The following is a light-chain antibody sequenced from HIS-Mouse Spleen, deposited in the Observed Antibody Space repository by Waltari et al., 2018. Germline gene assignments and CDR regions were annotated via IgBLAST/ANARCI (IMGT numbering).Light chain of an antibody. CDR1: SSDVGGYNS. V-gene: IGLV2-14*01. CDR3: SSYTSSSTLWV. CDR2: EVS. J-gene: IGLJ3*02. Sequence: QSALTQPASVSGSPGQSITIPCPGTSSDVGGYNSVPWYQQHPGKAPKLMIYEVSNRPSGVSNRFSGSKSGNTASLTISGLQAEDEADYYCSSYTSSSTLWVFGGGTKLTVL.